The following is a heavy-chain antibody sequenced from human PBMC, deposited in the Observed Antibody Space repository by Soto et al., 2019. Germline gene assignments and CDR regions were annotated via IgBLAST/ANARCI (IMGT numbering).Heavy chain of an antibody. Sequence: ASVKVSCKASGYTFTTYGIHWVRQAPGQGLEWMGWINNGNGNTRYSDNFQGRITITRDTFATTAFMELSSLRSEDTTVYYCARDIAAAAFPRWLDSRGQGTLVTVS. J-gene: IGHJ5*01. CDR1: GYTFTTYG. D-gene: IGHD6-13*01. CDR3: ARDIAAAAFPRWLDS. V-gene: IGHV1-3*04. CDR2: INNGNGNT.